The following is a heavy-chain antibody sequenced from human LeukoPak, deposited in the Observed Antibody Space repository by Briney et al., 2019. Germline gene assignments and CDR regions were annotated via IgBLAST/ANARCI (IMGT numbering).Heavy chain of an antibody. V-gene: IGHV1-18*01. J-gene: IGHJ4*02. Sequence: ASVKVSCKASGYTFTSYGISWVRQAPGQGLEWMGWISAYNGNTNYAQKLQGRVTMTTDTSTSTAYMELRSLRSDDTTVYYCAKEIPNYCSGGSCYFDYWGQGTLVTVSS. CDR3: AKEIPNYCSGGSCYFDY. CDR1: GYTFTSYG. D-gene: IGHD2-15*01. CDR2: ISAYNGNT.